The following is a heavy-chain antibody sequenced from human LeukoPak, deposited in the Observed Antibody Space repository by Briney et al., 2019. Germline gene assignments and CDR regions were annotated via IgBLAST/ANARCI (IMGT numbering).Heavy chain of an antibody. CDR3: AKDRNYDFWSGYLTGYMDV. D-gene: IGHD3-3*01. Sequence: GGSLRLSCAASGFTFSSYGMHWVRQVPGKVLGWVTFIRHDGSNNYQADSVKGRFTISRDNSKNTVYLQMNSLRAEDTAVYYCAKDRNYDFWSGYLTGYMDVWGKGTTVTVSS. V-gene: IGHV3-30*02. J-gene: IGHJ6*03. CDR2: IRHDGSNN. CDR1: GFTFSSYG.